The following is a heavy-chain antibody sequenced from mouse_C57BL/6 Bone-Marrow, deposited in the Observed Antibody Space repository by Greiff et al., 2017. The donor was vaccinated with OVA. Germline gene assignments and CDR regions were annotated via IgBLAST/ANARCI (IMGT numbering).Heavy chain of an antibody. CDR3: ARESNYDWFAY. J-gene: IGHJ3*01. CDR1: GYTFTSYW. D-gene: IGHD2-4*01. Sequence: VQLQQPGAELVMPGASVKLSCKASGYTFTSYWMHWVKQRPGQGLEWIGEIDPSDSYTNYNQKFKGKSTLTVDKSSSTAYMQLRSLTSEDSAVYYCARESNYDWFAYWGQGTLVTVSA. CDR2: IDPSDSYT. V-gene: IGHV1-69*01.